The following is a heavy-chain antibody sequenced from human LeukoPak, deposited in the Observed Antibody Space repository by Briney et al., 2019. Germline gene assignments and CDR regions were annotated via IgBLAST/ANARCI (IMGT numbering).Heavy chain of an antibody. Sequence: GGSLRLSCAASGFTFSSYSMNWVRQAPGKGLDWVSSISSSSSYIYYADSVKGRFTISRDNAKNSLYLQMNSLRAEDTAVYYCARVMWELRYYFDYWGQGTLVTVSS. J-gene: IGHJ4*02. CDR1: GFTFSSYS. V-gene: IGHV3-21*01. D-gene: IGHD1-26*01. CDR2: ISSSSSYI. CDR3: ARVMWELRYYFDY.